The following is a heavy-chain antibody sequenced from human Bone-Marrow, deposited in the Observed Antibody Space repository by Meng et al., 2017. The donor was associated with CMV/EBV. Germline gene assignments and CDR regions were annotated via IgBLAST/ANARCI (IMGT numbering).Heavy chain of an antibody. Sequence: SETLSLTCAVYGGSFSGYYWSWIRQPPGKGLEWIGEINHSGSTNYNPSLKSRVTISVDTSKNQFSLKLSSVTAADTAVYYCARGSKRCSSTSCYHGGYYYYGMDVWGQGTTVTGYS. CDR1: GGSFSGYY. J-gene: IGHJ6*02. D-gene: IGHD2-2*01. V-gene: IGHV4-34*01. CDR3: ARGSKRCSSTSCYHGGYYYYGMDV. CDR2: INHSGST.